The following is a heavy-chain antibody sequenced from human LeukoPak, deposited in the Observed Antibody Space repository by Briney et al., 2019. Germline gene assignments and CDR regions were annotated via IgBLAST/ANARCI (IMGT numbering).Heavy chain of an antibody. D-gene: IGHD5/OR15-5a*01. V-gene: IGHV3-30*02. CDR1: GFTFSSYG. Sequence: PGGSLRLSCAASGFTFSSYGMHWVRQAPGKGLEWVAFIRFDGSNKYYADSVKGRFTISRDNSKNTLYLQMNSLRAEDTAVYHCAREPSGNFGQLVSSAEYFQHWGQGTRVTVSS. CDR3: AREPSGNFGQLVSSAEYFQH. CDR2: IRFDGSNK. J-gene: IGHJ1*01.